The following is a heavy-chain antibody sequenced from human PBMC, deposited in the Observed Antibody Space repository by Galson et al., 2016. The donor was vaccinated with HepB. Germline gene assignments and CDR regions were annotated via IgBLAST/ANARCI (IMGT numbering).Heavy chain of an antibody. J-gene: IGHJ5*02. CDR1: GYRFTTYW. V-gene: IGHV5-51*01. D-gene: IGHD3-10*01. CDR3: ARRGDSLWFDP. Sequence: QSGAEVKKPGESLKISCKSSGYRFTTYWIGWVRQMPGKGLEWMGIIHPGDSDTSYSPSFQGQVTISADKSISTAYLQWSSLKASDTAMYYCARRGDSLWFDPWGQGTLVTVSS. CDR2: IHPGDSDT.